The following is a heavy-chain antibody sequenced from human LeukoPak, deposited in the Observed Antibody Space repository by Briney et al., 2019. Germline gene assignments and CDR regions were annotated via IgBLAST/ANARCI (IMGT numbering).Heavy chain of an antibody. J-gene: IGHJ3*02. V-gene: IGHV4-34*01. CDR2: INHSGST. CDR1: GGSFSGYY. Sequence: PSETLSLTCAVYGGSFSGYYWSWIRQPPGKGLEWIGEINHSGSTNYNPSLKSRVTISVDTSKNQFSLNLSSVTAADTAVYYCAREGNYYGSGTYYGDAFDIWGQGSMVIVSS. CDR3: AREGNYYGSGTYYGDAFDI. D-gene: IGHD3-10*01.